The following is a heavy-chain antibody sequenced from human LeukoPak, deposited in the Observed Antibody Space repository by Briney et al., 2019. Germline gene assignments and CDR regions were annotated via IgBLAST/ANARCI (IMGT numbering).Heavy chain of an antibody. CDR2: INHSGST. D-gene: IGHD3-10*01. CDR1: GGSFSGYY. CDR3: ARAVLWFGELLSGYYYMDV. J-gene: IGHJ6*03. Sequence: SETLSLTCAVYGGSFSGYYWSWIRQPPGKGLEWIGEINHSGSTNYNPSLKSRVTISVDTSKNQFSPKLSSVTAADTAVYYCARAVLWFGELLSGYYYMDVWGKGTTVTVSS. V-gene: IGHV4-34*01.